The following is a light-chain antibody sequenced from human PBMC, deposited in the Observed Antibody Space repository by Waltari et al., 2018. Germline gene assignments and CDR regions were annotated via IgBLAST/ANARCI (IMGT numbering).Light chain of an antibody. CDR1: SSNLGNNY. J-gene: IGLJ2*01. CDR3: GTWDSSLSALV. V-gene: IGLV1-51*02. Sequence: QSVLTQPPSVSAAPGQKVTISCSGSSSNLGNNYVSWYQQLPGRAPKLFIYENNKRPSGIPDRFSGSKSGTSATLGITGLQTGDEADYYCGTWDSSLSALVFGGGTNLTVL. CDR2: ENN.